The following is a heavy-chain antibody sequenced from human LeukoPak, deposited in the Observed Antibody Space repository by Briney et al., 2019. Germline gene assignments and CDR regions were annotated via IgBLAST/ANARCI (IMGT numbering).Heavy chain of an antibody. CDR2: ISGSGGST. D-gene: IGHD5-18*01. J-gene: IGHJ4*02. CDR3: AKERGGYFYGQLDY. V-gene: IGHV3-23*01. Sequence: GSLRLSCAASGFTFSSYSMRWVRQAPGKGLEWVSGISGSGGSTYYADSVKGRFTISRDNSKDTLYLQMNSLRAEDTAVYYCAKERGGYFYGQLDYWGQGTLVTVSS. CDR1: GFTFSSYS.